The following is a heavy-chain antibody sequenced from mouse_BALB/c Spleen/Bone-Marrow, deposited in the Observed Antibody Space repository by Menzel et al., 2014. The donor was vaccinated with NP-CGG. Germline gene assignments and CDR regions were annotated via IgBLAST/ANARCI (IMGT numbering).Heavy chain of an antibody. J-gene: IGHJ2*02. CDR2: IEPSDSYT. Sequence: VKLAESGAEVVKPGASVKVSCKASGYTFTNYWMQWVKQRPGQGLEWIGEIEPSDSYTNYNQDFKGKATLTVDKSSSTAYMQLSSLTSEDSAVYYCARGRTTVVSDYWGQGTSLTVS. CDR1: GYTFTNYW. V-gene: IGHV1-69*02. D-gene: IGHD1-1*01. CDR3: ARGRTTVVSDY.